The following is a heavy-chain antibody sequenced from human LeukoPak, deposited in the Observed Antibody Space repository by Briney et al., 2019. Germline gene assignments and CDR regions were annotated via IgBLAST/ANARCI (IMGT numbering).Heavy chain of an antibody. V-gene: IGHV3-49*04. J-gene: IGHJ4*02. CDR1: GFTFSDYA. CDR3: SRAYSTGWLGINDY. CDR2: IRNQANGGTA. Sequence: GGPLRLSCTAAGFTFSDYAVTWVRQAPGKGGEGGGFIRNQANGGTADYAASVKGRFTISRDDSKTIAYLQMNSLKTEDTAVYFCSRAYSTGWLGINDYWGQGALVTVSS. D-gene: IGHD6-19*01.